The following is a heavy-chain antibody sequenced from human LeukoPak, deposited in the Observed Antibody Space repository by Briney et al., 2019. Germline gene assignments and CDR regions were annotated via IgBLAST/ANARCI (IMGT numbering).Heavy chain of an antibody. CDR1: GYTFTGYY. Sequence: GASVKVSCKASGYTFTGYYMHWVRQAPGQGLEWMGWINPNSGGTNYAQKFQGRVTMTRDTSISTAYMELSRLRSDDTAVYYCARSARFGGYYYDRSGYYTHFDYWGQGTLVTVSS. CDR3: ARSARFGGYYYDRSGYYTHFDY. V-gene: IGHV1-2*02. J-gene: IGHJ4*02. D-gene: IGHD3-22*01. CDR2: INPNSGGT.